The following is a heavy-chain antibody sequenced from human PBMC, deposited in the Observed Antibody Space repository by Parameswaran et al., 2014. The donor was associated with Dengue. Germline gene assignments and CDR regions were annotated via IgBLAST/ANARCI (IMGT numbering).Heavy chain of an antibody. J-gene: IGHJ6*02. V-gene: IGHV1-69*05. CDR2: IIPIFGTA. Sequence: WVRQAPGQALEWMGGIIPIFGTANYAQKFQGRVTITTDESTSTAYMELSSLRSEDTAVYYCARLPRRYSSSWYLLDVWGQGTTVTVSS. CDR3: ARLPRRYSSSWYLLDV. D-gene: IGHD6-13*01.